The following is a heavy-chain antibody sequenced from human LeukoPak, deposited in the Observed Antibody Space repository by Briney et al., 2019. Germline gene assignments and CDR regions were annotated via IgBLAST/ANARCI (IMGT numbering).Heavy chain of an antibody. CDR1: GFTFSSYG. D-gene: IGHD2-2*02. Sequence: GRSLRLSCAASGFTFSSYGMHWVRQAPGKGLEWVAVISYDGSNKYYADSVKGRFTISRDNPKNTLYLQMNSLRAEDTAVYYCAKDQGGGYCSSTSCYMDWFDPWGQGTLVTVSS. V-gene: IGHV3-30*18. J-gene: IGHJ5*02. CDR3: AKDQGGGYCSSTSCYMDWFDP. CDR2: ISYDGSNK.